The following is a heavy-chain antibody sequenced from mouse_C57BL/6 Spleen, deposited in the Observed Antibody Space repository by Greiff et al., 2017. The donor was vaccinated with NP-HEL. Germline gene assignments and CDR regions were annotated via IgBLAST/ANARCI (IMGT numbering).Heavy chain of an antibody. D-gene: IGHD2-2*01. CDR1: GFSLTSYG. CDR3: ARNGGYVGVYYAMDY. V-gene: IGHV2-2*01. Sequence: VKLMESGPGLVQPSQSLSITCTVSGFSLTSYGVHWVRQSPGKGLEWLGVIWSGGSTDYNAAFISRLSISKDNSKSQVFFKMNSLQADDTAIYYCARNGGYVGVYYAMDYWGQGTSVTVSS. J-gene: IGHJ4*01. CDR2: IWSGGST.